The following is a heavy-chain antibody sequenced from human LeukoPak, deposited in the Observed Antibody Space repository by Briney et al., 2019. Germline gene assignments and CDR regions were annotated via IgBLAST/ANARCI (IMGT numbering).Heavy chain of an antibody. Sequence: GGSLRLSCVASGFTFSSHAMSWVRQAPGKGLEWVAVISYDGSNKYYADSVKGRFTISRDNAKNPLYLQMNSLRAEDTAVYYCARATYSSNWFPDYWGQGTLVTVSS. CDR1: GFTFSSHA. D-gene: IGHD6-13*01. CDR3: ARATYSSNWFPDY. V-gene: IGHV3-30-3*01. CDR2: ISYDGSNK. J-gene: IGHJ4*02.